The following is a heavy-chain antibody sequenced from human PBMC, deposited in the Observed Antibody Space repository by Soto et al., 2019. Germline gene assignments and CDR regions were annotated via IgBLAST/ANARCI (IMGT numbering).Heavy chain of an antibody. Sequence: QVQLQQWGARLLKPSETLSLTCGVNDGSLSDYFWSWIRQFPGKGLEWIGEINPSGSTSNNPSLKGRVTLSIDTSKKQFSLRLSSVTAADMAVYYWARRGRYCSGRNSSYYYFDSWVQETLVTVPA. CDR1: DGSLSDYF. J-gene: IGHJ4*02. CDR2: INPSGST. CDR3: ARRGRYCSGRNSSYYYFDS. V-gene: IGHV4-34*01. D-gene: IGHD2-15*01.